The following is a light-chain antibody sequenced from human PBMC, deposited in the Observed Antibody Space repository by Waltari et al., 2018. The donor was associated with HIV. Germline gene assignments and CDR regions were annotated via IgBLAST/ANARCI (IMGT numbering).Light chain of an antibody. CDR2: GNS. Sequence: QSVLTQPPSVSGAPGQRVTISCTGSSSYIGAGYDVHWYQQLPGTAPKLLIYGNSNRPSGVPDRFSVSKSGTSASLAITGLQAEDEADYYCQSYDSSLSDSRVFGGGTKLTVL. CDR1: SSYIGAGYD. J-gene: IGLJ3*02. V-gene: IGLV1-40*01. CDR3: QSYDSSLSDSRV.